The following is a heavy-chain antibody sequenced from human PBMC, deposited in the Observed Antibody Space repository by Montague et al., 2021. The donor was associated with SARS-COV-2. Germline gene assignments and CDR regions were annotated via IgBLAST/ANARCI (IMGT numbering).Heavy chain of an antibody. CDR1: EGSFSDYS. CDR2: INHRGST. CDR3: ARGRQHINMVVVVVTGGEYYFDF. J-gene: IGHJ4*02. Sequence: SETLSLTCAAYEGSFSDYSWTWIRQPPGKGLEWIGEINHRGSTNYNPSLKSRVTISVGTSKNQFSLKMTSVTAADTAVYYCARGRQHINMVVVVVTGGEYYFDFWGQGTLVAVSS. V-gene: IGHV4-34*01. D-gene: IGHD3-22*01.